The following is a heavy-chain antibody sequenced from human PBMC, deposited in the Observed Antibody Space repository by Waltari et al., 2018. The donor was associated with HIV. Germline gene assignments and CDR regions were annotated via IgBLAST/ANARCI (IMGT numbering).Heavy chain of an antibody. D-gene: IGHD3-10*01. J-gene: IGHJ6*02. V-gene: IGHV3-11*01. Sequence: QVQLVESGGGLVKPGGSLRLSCAASGFTFSDYYMSWIRPAPGKGLEWVSYISSSGSTIYYANSVKGRFTISRDNAKNSLYLQMSSLRAEDTAVYYCATGGGQFRFGVAKRTYGMDVWGQGTTVTVSS. CDR1: GFTFSDYY. CDR2: ISSSGSTI. CDR3: ATGGGQFRFGVAKRTYGMDV.